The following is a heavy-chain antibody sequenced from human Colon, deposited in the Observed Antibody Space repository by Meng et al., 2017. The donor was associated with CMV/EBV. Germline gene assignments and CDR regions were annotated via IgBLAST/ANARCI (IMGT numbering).Heavy chain of an antibody. V-gene: IGHV1-8*01. D-gene: IGHD2-15*01. CDR3: ARFFPYCSADNCYPYLDF. Sequence: YTVTSYDINWVRQATGQGLEWMGWMNPNSGNTGYAQKFQGRVTMTRNTSINTAYMELSSLNFEDTAVYYCARFFPYCSADNCYPYLDFWGQGTLVTVSS. J-gene: IGHJ4*02. CDR1: YTVTSYD. CDR2: MNPNSGNT.